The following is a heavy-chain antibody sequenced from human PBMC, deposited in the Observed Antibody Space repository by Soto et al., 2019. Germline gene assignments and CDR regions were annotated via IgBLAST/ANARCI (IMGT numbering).Heavy chain of an antibody. CDR2: IYYAGST. J-gene: IGHJ4*02. CDR1: GGYMISYY. Sequence: PSETLSLTCTVSGGYMISYYWSWIRQPPGRGLEWIGFIYYAGSTKYNPSLNSRVTISVDTSKNQFSLTVTSVTAADTAVYYCARRIAATQTFEYWGQETLVTFS. D-gene: IGHD5-12*01. CDR3: ARRIAATQTFEY. V-gene: IGHV4-59*08.